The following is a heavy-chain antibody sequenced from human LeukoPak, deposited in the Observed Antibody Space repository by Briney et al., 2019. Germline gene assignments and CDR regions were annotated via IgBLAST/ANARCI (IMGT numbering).Heavy chain of an antibody. D-gene: IGHD6-13*01. CDR2: IKQDGSEK. CDR1: GFTFSSYW. V-gene: IGHV3-7*01. Sequence: GGSLRLSCAASGFTFSSYWMSWVRQAPGKGLEWVANIKQDGSEKYYVDSVKGRFTISRDNAKNSLYLQMYSLRAEDTAVYYCARHSSMGYSSSWYGWNWFDPWGQGTLVTVSS. CDR3: ARHSSMGYSSSWYGWNWFDP. J-gene: IGHJ5*02.